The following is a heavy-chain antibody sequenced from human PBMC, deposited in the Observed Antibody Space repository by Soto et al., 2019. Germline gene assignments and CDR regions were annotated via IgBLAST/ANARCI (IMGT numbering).Heavy chain of an antibody. J-gene: IGHJ6*02. CDR2: IYYSGNT. V-gene: IGHV4-30-4*08. Sequence: SETLSLTCTVSGGSISSGYYWSWIRQHPVKGLEWIGYIYYSGNTYYNPSLKSRVTLSVDTSKNHFSVRLNSVTAADTAVYYCAPLTVSLSGPYGIHVWGQGTTVTVSS. CDR3: APLTVSLSGPYGIHV. CDR1: GGSISSGYY. D-gene: IGHD2-15*01.